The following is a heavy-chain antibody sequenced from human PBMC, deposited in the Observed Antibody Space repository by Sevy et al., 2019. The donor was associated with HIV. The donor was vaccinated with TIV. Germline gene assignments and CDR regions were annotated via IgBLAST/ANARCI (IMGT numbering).Heavy chain of an antibody. D-gene: IGHD2-2*01. V-gene: IGHV3-7*01. CDR1: GFTFSTYW. CDR3: AKDNATVSRRGLRYYYYGTDV. J-gene: IGHJ6*02. Sequence: GGSLRLSCAASGFTFSTYWMSWFRQAPGKGLEWVANINEDGTEKFYVDSVKGRFTMSRDNAKNSLYLQMNSLRAEDAAVYYCAKDNATVSRRGLRYYYYGTDVWGQGTTVTVSS. CDR2: INEDGTEK.